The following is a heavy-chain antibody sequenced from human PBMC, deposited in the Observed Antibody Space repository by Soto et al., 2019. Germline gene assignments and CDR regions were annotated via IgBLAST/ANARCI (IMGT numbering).Heavy chain of an antibody. CDR1: GFTFSSYA. J-gene: IGHJ3*02. D-gene: IGHD3-22*01. Sequence: GGSLGLCYADSGFTFSSYASIWVRHAPGKGLEWVSAISGSGGSTYYADSVKGRFTISRDNSKNTLYLQMNSLRAEDTAVYYCAKDLGFGASSGSDAFDIWGQGTMVTVSS. CDR2: ISGSGGST. CDR3: AKDLGFGASSGSDAFDI. V-gene: IGHV3-23*01.